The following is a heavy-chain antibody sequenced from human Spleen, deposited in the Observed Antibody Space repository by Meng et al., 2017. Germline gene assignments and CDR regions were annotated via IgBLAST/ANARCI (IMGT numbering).Heavy chain of an antibody. Sequence: SETLSLTCTVSGFSISSGYHWGWIRQPPGRGLEWIGTIYHSGRTYYNPSLTSRVTMSVDTSKNQFSLKLASVTAADTAVYYCARVGRISLAAGTTYYFDYWGQGTLVTVSS. J-gene: IGHJ4*02. D-gene: IGHD6-13*01. CDR2: IYHSGRT. CDR3: ARVGRISLAAGTTYYFDY. V-gene: IGHV4-38-2*02. CDR1: GFSISSGYH.